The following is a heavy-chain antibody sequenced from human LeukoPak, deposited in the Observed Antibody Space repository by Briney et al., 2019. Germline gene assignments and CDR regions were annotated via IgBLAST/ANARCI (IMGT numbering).Heavy chain of an antibody. CDR1: GFTFSSYA. V-gene: IGHV3-23*01. J-gene: IGHJ4*02. CDR2: ISGSGGST. Sequence: PGGSLRLSCAASGFTFSSYAMSWVRQAPGKGLEWVSAISGSGGSTYYADSVKGRFTISRDNAKNSLYLQMNSLRAEDTAVYYCARAGQRDAYLTGFDYWGQGTLVTVSS. CDR3: ARAGQRDAYLTGFDY. D-gene: IGHD5-24*01.